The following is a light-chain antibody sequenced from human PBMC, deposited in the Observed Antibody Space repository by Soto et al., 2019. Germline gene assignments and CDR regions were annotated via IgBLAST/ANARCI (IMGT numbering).Light chain of an antibody. J-gene: IGKJ1*01. CDR1: QSISSW. CDR3: QQYNSYS. Sequence: DIQMTHSPSTLSASVGDRVTITCRASQSISSWLAWYQQKPGKAPKLLIYKASSLESGVPSRFSGSGSGTELTLTISSLQPDDFATYYCQQYNSYSFGQGTKVEIK. V-gene: IGKV1-5*03. CDR2: KAS.